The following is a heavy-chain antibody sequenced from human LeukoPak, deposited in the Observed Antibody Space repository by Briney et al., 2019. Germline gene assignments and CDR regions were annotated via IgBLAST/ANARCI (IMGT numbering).Heavy chain of an antibody. V-gene: IGHV3-7*01. J-gene: IGHJ3*02. Sequence: GGSLRLSCAASGFTFSSYWMSWVRQAPGKGLEWVANIKQDGSEKYYVDSVKDRFTISRDNAKNSLYLQMNSLRAEDTAVYYCARDDSQDYGDYVGGAFDIWGQGTMVTVSS. CDR3: ARDDSQDYGDYVGGAFDI. D-gene: IGHD4-17*01. CDR1: GFTFSSYW. CDR2: IKQDGSEK.